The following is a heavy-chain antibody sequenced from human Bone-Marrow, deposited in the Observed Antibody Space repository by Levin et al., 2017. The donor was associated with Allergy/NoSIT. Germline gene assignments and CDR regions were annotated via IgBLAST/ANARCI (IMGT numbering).Heavy chain of an antibody. J-gene: IGHJ4*02. Sequence: LSLTCAASGFTFTNYWMTWVRQAPGKGLEWVANINQGGSGKYYVDSVKGRFTISRDNDMNSVYLQMNSLRAEDTAVYYCARTGDDYWGQGTLVTVSS. CDR1: GFTFTNYW. V-gene: IGHV3-7*04. D-gene: IGHD4-17*01. CDR3: ARTGDDY. CDR2: INQGGSGK.